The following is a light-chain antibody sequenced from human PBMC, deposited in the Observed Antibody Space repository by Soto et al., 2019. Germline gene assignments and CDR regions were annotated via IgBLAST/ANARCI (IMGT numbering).Light chain of an antibody. CDR3: LLHSISPRP. CDR2: AAS. CDR1: QSISSY. V-gene: IGKV1-39*01. J-gene: IGKJ1*01. Sequence: DIQMTQSPSSLSASVGDRVTTTCRASQSISSYLNWYQQKPGKAPKLLIYAASSLQSGVPSRFSDSGSRTDFTLTISSLQTDDFSTYHRLLHSISPRPFAHGTKVE.